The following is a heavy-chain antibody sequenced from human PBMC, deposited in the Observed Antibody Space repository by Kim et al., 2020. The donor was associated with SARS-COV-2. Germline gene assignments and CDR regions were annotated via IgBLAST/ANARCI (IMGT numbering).Heavy chain of an antibody. J-gene: IGHJ3*02. CDR3: TRAGYYDFWSGRTGTDAFDI. D-gene: IGHD3-3*01. Sequence: ASVKVSCKASGYTFTSYYMHWVRQAPGQGLEWMGIINPSGGSTSYAQKFQGRVTMTRDTSTSTVYMELSSLRSEDTAVYYCTRAGYYDFWSGRTGTDAFDIWGQGTMVTVSS. CDR2: INPSGGST. V-gene: IGHV1-46*01. CDR1: GYTFTSYY.